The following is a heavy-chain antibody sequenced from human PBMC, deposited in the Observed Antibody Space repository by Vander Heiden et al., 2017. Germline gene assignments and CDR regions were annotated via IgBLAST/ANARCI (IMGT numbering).Heavy chain of an antibody. CDR1: AGFFSGYD. D-gene: IGHD2-8*01. CDR3: ARRDGHNPFDY. V-gene: IGHV4-34*01. CDR2: INNSGTT. J-gene: IGHJ4*02. Sequence: HVQLQQRGSGLLKPSENLSLTCAVCAGFFSGYDWSWIRQPQGKGMEWIGVINNSGTTNHNHSLKSRVTISVDRSKKQFSLKLSSVSAADTAVYDCARRDGHNPFDYWGQGTLVTVSS.